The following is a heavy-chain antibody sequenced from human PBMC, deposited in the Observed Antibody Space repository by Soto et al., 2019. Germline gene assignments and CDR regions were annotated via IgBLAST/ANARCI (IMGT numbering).Heavy chain of an antibody. J-gene: IGHJ5*02. Sequence: QVQLVQSGAEVKKPGSSVRVSCKASGGTFSSYAISWVRQAPGQGLEWMGGIIPIFGTTNYAQKFQGRFTITGDDSTSTAYMKLGSLRSYDTAAYYCAGGEAIEEAVRLYNWFDPWGQGTLVTVSS. CDR1: GGTFSSYA. CDR3: AGGEAIEEAVRLYNWFDP. CDR2: IIPIFGTT. D-gene: IGHD1-26*01. V-gene: IGHV1-69*01.